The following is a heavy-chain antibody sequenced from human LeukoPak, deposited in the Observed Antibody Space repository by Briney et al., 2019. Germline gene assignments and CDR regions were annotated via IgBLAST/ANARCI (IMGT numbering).Heavy chain of an antibody. CDR1: GLSLSTSGVG. V-gene: IGHV2-5*01. J-gene: IGHJ6*02. CDR2: TYWNGDK. D-gene: IGHD4-11*01. CDR3: GHRRQSFDYHGVDV. Sequence: SGPTLVNPTQTLTLTCTFSGLSLSTSGVGVVWIRQPPGKALEWLGVTYWNGDKRYNPSLRNRLTITKDTSRNQEVLTMTNMDPEDTATYFCGHRRQSFDYHGVDVWGQGTTVTVSS.